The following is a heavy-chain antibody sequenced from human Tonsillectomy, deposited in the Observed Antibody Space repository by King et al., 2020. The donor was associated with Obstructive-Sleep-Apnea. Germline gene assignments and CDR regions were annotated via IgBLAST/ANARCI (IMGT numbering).Heavy chain of an antibody. D-gene: IGHD2-2*01. Sequence: VQLQESGPGLVKPSETLSLSCTVSGDSISSYYWSWIRQPPGKGLEWIGYIHYSGRSNYSPSLKSRVTISVDTSKNQFSLKLSSVTAADTAVYYCASLRGLYQVATYYYHAMDVWGQGTAVTVSS. V-gene: IGHV4-59*01. CDR2: IHYSGRS. J-gene: IGHJ6*02. CDR3: ASLRGLYQVATYYYHAMDV. CDR1: GDSISSYY.